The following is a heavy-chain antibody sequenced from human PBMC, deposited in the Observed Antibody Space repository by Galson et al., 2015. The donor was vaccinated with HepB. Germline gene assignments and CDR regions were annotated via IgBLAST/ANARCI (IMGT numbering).Heavy chain of an antibody. J-gene: IGHJ6*03. Sequence: SVKVSCRASGYTFTDYVVNWVRQAPGQGLEWMGWMNTNTGKPTYAPGFAGRFVFSLDTSVTTAYLQISSLETDDTAVYYCARSPLRFLDWLPYYDYYMDVGGEGTTVSV. CDR3: ARSPLRFLDWLPYYDYYMDV. CDR1: GYTFTDYV. V-gene: IGHV7-4-1*02. CDR2: MNTNTGKP. D-gene: IGHD3-3*01.